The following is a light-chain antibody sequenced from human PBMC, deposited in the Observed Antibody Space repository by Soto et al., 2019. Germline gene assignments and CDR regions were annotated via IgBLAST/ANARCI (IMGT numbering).Light chain of an antibody. Sequence: DIQMTQSPSTLSASVGDSVTITCRASQSLSNWLAWFQQKPGKAPKVLISKASSLESGVPSRFSGSGSGTECTLTIRSLQPDDFATYYCQQYSRNLTFGQGTKVAVK. CDR3: QQYSRNLT. CDR1: QSLSNW. CDR2: KAS. V-gene: IGKV1-5*03. J-gene: IGKJ1*01.